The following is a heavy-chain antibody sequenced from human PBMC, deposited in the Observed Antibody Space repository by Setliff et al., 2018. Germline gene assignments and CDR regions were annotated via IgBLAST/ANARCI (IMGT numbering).Heavy chain of an antibody. CDR1: GGTFSSYG. J-gene: IGHJ6*03. CDR3: VREGVDSRSSTDYRYYMDV. D-gene: IGHD3-22*01. Sequence: SVKVSCKASGGTFSSYGISWVRQAPGRGLEWMGGTIPIFGTTNYAQKFQGRVTIITDESTSTAFMQLSSLRSDDTAVYYCVREGVDSRSSTDYRYYMDVWGKGTTVTVSS. V-gene: IGHV1-69*05. CDR2: TIPIFGTT.